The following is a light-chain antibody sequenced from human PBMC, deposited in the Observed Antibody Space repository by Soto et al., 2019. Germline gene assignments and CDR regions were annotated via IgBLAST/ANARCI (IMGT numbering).Light chain of an antibody. J-gene: IGLJ1*01. CDR1: KIGSKI. V-gene: IGLV3-21*02. Sequence: SYELTQPPSVSVAPGQTAKITCGGDKIGSKIVHWYKQRPGQAPVAVVFDATDRPSGIPDRISASRSGDTATLTISGLQADDEANYYCSSYTSSNTPYVFGTGTKLTVL. CDR3: SSYTSSNTPYV. CDR2: DAT.